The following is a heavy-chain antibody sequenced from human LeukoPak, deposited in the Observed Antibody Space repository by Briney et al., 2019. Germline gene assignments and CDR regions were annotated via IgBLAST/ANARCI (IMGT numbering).Heavy chain of an antibody. CDR2: IKQDGSEK. D-gene: IGHD5-18*01. CDR1: GFTFSSYW. Sequence: PGGSLRLSCAASGFTFSSYWMSWVRQAPGKGLEWVANIKQDGSEKYYVDSVKGRFTISRDNAKNSLYLQMNSLRVEDTAVYYCALYTYGYPFDYWGQGALVIVSS. J-gene: IGHJ4*02. CDR3: ALYTYGYPFDY. V-gene: IGHV3-7*03.